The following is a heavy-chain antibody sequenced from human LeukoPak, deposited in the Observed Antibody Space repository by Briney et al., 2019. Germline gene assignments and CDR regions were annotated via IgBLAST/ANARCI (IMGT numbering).Heavy chain of an antibody. CDR1: GYTFTSYG. Sequence: ASVKVSCKASGYTFTSYGISWVRQAPGQGLEWMGWISAYSGNTNYAQKVQGRVTMTTDTSTSTAYMELRRLRSDDRGGYYCGRAYCGGDCYSDYYYYYMDVWGKGTTVTVSS. V-gene: IGHV1-18*01. D-gene: IGHD2-21*01. J-gene: IGHJ6*03. CDR3: GRAYCGGDCYSDYYYYYMDV. CDR2: ISAYSGNT.